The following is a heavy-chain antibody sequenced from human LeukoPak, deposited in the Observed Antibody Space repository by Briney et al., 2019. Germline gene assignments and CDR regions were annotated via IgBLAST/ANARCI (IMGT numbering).Heavy chain of an antibody. CDR1: GFTFSSYS. CDR3: ASPGYSSGGHDY. D-gene: IGHD6-25*01. V-gene: IGHV3-21*01. Sequence: GGSLRLSCAASGFTFSSYSMNWVRQAPGKGLEWVSAISSSSGYIYYADSVKGRFTISRDNAKNSLYLQMNSLRAEDTAVYYCASPGYSSGGHDYWGQGTLVTVSS. J-gene: IGHJ4*02. CDR2: ISSSSGYI.